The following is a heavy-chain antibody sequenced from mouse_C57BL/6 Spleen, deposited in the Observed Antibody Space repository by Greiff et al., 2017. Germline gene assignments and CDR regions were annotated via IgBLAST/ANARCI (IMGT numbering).Heavy chain of an antibody. CDR2: INPSSGYT. D-gene: IGHD4-1*01. CDR3: ARSGPNWSDY. Sequence: VQLQQSGAELARPVASVKMSCKASGYTFTSYTMHWVKQRPGQGLEWIGYINPSSGYTKYNQKFKDKATLTADKSSSTAYMQLSSLTSEDSAVYYWARSGPNWSDYWGQGTTLTVSS. V-gene: IGHV1-4*01. CDR1: GYTFTSYT. J-gene: IGHJ2*01.